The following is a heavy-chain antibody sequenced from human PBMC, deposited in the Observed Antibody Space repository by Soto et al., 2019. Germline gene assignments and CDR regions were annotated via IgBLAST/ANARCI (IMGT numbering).Heavy chain of an antibody. J-gene: IGHJ4*02. D-gene: IGHD1-1*01. Sequence: GGSLRLSCAASGFTFSRDGMSWVRQAPGKGLEWVSLITDNGGSTYYADSVKGRFTISRDNTKNTLFLQMNSLRAEDTAVYYCAKERANTTAFDYWGQGALGTVSS. V-gene: IGHV3-23*01. CDR2: ITDNGGST. CDR1: GFTFSRDG. CDR3: AKERANTTAFDY.